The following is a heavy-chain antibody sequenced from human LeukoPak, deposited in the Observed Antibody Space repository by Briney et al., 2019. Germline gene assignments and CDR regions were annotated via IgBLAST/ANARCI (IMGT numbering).Heavy chain of an antibody. V-gene: IGHV1-69*05. Sequence: SVKVSCKASGGTFSRYAISGVRQAPGQGLEWMGGIIPIFGTANYAQKFQGRVTITTDESTSTAYMELSSLRSEDTPVYYCAREGCSGGSCPNYYYYYMDVWGKGTTVTVSS. D-gene: IGHD2-15*01. CDR1: GGTFSRYA. J-gene: IGHJ6*03. CDR3: AREGCSGGSCPNYYYYYMDV. CDR2: IIPIFGTA.